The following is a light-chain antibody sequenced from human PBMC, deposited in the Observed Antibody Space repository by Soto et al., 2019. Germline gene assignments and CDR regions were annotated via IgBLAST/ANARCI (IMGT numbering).Light chain of an antibody. J-gene: IGKJ1*01. V-gene: IGKV3-20*01. CDR3: QQYGSYWT. Sequence: EIVLTQSPGTLSLSPGERATLSCRASQSVSSSYLAWYQQKPGQAPRLLIYRESSRATGIPDRFSGSGSGTAFTLTISRLEPEDFAVYYCQQYGSYWTFGQGTKVDIK. CDR2: RES. CDR1: QSVSSSY.